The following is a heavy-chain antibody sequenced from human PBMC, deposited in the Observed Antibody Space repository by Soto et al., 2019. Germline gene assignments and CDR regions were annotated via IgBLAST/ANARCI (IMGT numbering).Heavy chain of an antibody. Sequence: SETLSLTCTVSGGSISSGGYYWSWIRQHPGKGLEWIGYIYYSGSTYYNPSLKSRVTISVDTSKNQFSLKLSSVTAADTALYYCARDQDSSGYYFDYWGQGTLVTVSS. V-gene: IGHV4-31*03. J-gene: IGHJ4*02. CDR1: GGSISSGGYY. D-gene: IGHD3-22*01. CDR3: ARDQDSSGYYFDY. CDR2: IYYSGST.